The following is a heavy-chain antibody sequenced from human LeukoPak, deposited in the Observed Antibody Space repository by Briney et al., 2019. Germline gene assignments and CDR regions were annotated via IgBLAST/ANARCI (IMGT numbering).Heavy chain of an antibody. J-gene: IGHJ4*02. V-gene: IGHV1-2*06. CDR2: INPNSGGT. D-gene: IGHD3-22*01. CDR3: ASPTYYYDSSGYC. CDR1: GYTFTGYY. Sequence: GASVKVSCKASGYTFTGYYMHWVRQAPGQGLEWMGRINPNSGGTNYAQKFQGRVTMTRDTSISTAYMELSRLRSDDTAVHYCASPTYYYDSSGYCWGQGTLVTVSS.